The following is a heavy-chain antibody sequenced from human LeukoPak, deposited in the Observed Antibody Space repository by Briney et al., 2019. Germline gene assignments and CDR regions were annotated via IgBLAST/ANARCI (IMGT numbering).Heavy chain of an antibody. J-gene: IGHJ4*02. CDR2: IIPTLGIA. CDR1: GGTFSSYA. CDR3: ALTLGYCSGGSCSTTFDY. D-gene: IGHD2-15*01. V-gene: IGHV1-69*04. Sequence: ASVKVSCKASGGTFSSYAISWVRQAPGQGLEWMGRIIPTLGIANYAQKFQGRVTMTRDTSTSTVYMELSSLRSEDTAVYYCALTLGYCSGGSCSTTFDYWGQGTLVTVSS.